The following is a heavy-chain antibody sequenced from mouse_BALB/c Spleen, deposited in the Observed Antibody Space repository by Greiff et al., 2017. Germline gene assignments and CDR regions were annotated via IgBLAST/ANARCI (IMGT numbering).Heavy chain of an antibody. CDR3: ARESDNYAFAY. J-gene: IGHJ3*01. CDR2: IYPYNGGT. V-gene: IGHV1S29*02. D-gene: IGHD1-3*01. CDR1: GYTFTDYN. Sequence: EVQLQQSGPELVKPGASVKISCKASGYTFTDYNMHWVKQSHGKSLEWIGYIYPYNGGTGYNQKFKSKATLTVDNSSSTAYMELRSLTSEDSAVYCYARESDNYAFAYWGQGTLVTVSA.